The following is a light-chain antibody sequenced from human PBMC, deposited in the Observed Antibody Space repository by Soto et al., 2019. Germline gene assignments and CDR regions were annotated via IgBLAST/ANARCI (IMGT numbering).Light chain of an antibody. Sequence: EIVLTQSPDTLSLSPGEIATLSCRASQTVTTGYLAWYQQRPGQAHRLLMYGVSTGATGIPDRFSGSGAGTDFPLTLSRLDPVDFAGYFCQVFGSSSKTFAQGTRVEFK. CDR1: QTVTTGY. J-gene: IGKJ1*01. V-gene: IGKV3-20*01. CDR2: GVS. CDR3: QVFGSSSKT.